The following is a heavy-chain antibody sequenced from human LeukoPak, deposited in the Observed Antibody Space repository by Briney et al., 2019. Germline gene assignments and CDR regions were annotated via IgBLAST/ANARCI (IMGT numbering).Heavy chain of an antibody. CDR1: GLTFSSYA. CDR2: ISYDGSNK. D-gene: IGHD3-22*01. J-gene: IGHJ4*02. Sequence: GGSLRLPCAASGLTFSSYAMHWVRQAPGKGLEWVAVISYDGSNKYYADSVKGRFTISRDNSKNTLYLQMNSLRAEDTAVYYCARDDSSGYYSLTFDYWGQGTLVTVSS. CDR3: ARDDSSGYYSLTFDY. V-gene: IGHV3-30*04.